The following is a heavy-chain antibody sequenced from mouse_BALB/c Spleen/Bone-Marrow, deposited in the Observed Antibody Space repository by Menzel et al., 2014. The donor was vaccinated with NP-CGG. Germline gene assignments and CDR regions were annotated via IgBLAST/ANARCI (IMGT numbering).Heavy chain of an antibody. D-gene: IGHD2-4*01. CDR2: ISYSGST. J-gene: IGHJ4*01. CDR1: GYSITSDYA. Sequence: EVKLMESGPGLVKPSQSLSLTCTVTGYSITSDYAWNWIRQFPGNKLEWMGYISYSGSTSYNPSLKSRISITRDTSKNRFFLQLNSVTTEDTATYYCAGYYDYRYYAMDYWGQGTSVTVSS. CDR3: AGYYDYRYYAMDY. V-gene: IGHV3-2*02.